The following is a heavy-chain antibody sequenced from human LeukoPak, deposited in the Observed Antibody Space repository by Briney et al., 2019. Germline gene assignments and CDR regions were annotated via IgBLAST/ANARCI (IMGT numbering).Heavy chain of an antibody. CDR2: IIPILGKA. J-gene: IGHJ4*02. D-gene: IGHD6-13*01. CDR3: ARVAGTLAAAGYAEDY. CDR1: GGTFNNYA. V-gene: IGHV1-69*04. Sequence: ASVKVSCKASGGTFNNYANSWVRQAPGQGLEWMGRIIPILGKANYAQKFQGRVTITADKSTSTVYMELSSLRSEDTAVYFCARVAGTLAAAGYAEDYWGQGTLVTVSS.